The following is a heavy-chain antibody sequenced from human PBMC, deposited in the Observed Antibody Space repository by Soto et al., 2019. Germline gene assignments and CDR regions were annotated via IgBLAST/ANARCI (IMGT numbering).Heavy chain of an antibody. CDR3: AREWGVGSIAAALYYYGMDV. CDR2: ISYDGSNK. CDR1: GFTFSSYA. Sequence: PGGSLRLSCAASGFTFSSYAMHWVRQAPGKGLEWVAVISYDGSNKYYADSVKGRFTISRDNSKNTLYLQMNSLRAEDTAVYYCAREWGVGSIAAALYYYGMDVWGQGTTVTVS. V-gene: IGHV3-30-3*01. J-gene: IGHJ6*02. D-gene: IGHD6-13*01.